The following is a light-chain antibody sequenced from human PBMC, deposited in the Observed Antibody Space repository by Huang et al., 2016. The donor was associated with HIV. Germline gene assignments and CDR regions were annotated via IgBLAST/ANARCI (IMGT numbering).Light chain of an antibody. Sequence: EIVMTQSPATLSVSPGEGATLSCRASQSVSSNFAWYQQKPGQAPGLLIYGASTRATGIPARFSGGGSGTDFTLTISRLQSEDFALYYCQQYNNWPPTTFGQGTRLEIK. CDR3: QQYNNWPPTT. CDR1: QSVSSN. J-gene: IGKJ5*01. V-gene: IGKV3-15*01. CDR2: GAS.